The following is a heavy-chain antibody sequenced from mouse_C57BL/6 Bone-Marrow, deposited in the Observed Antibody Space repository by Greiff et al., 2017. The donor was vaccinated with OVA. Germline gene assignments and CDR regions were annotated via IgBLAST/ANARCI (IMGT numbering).Heavy chain of an antibody. CDR2: IYPGNSDT. D-gene: IGHD2-5*01. V-gene: IGHV1-5*01. CDR1: GYTFTSYW. CDR3: AIYYSNLFAY. Sequence: VQLQQSGTVLARPGASVKMSCKTSGYTFTSYWMHWVKQRPGQGLEWIGAIYPGNSDTSYNQKFKGKAKLTAVTSASSAYMELSSLTNEDSAVYYCAIYYSNLFAYWGQGTLVTVSA. J-gene: IGHJ3*01.